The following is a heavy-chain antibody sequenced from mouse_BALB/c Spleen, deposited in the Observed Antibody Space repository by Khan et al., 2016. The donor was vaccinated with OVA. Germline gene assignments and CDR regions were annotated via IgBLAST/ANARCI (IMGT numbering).Heavy chain of an antibody. J-gene: IGHJ4*01. CDR3: AISLYYGYGYGFDY. V-gene: IGHV3-2*02. Sequence: QLQQSGPGLMKPSQSLYLTCTVSGYSFTSYGVCCWIRPPPAGRLELIGYITYSGGATYTPSFKRRFAITRDTSTNQFFLQLNSLHNEDTATYICAISLYYGYGYGFDYWGRGSSVTVSS. D-gene: IGHD2-2*01. CDR2: ITYSGGA. CDR1: GYSFTSYGV.